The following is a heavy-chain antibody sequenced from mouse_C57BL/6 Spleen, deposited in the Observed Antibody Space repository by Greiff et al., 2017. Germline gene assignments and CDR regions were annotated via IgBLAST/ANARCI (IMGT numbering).Heavy chain of an antibody. Sequence: VKLVESGPELVKPGASVKISCKASGYAFSSSWMNWVKQRPGKGLEWIGRIYPGDGDTNYNGKFKGKATLTADKSSSTAYMQRSSLTSDDSAVYYGARGELDSNWLEDAMDYWGQGTSVTVSS. D-gene: IGHD2-5*01. V-gene: IGHV1-82*01. J-gene: IGHJ4*01. CDR3: ARGELDSNWLEDAMDY. CDR2: IYPGDGDT. CDR1: GYAFSSSW.